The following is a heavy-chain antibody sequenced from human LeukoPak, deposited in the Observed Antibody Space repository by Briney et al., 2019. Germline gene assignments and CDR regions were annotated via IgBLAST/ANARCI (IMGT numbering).Heavy chain of an antibody. CDR1: GDSISSGGYY. Sequence: NPSETLSLTCTVSGDSISSGGYYWSWIRQHPGKGLEWIGYISYSGSTYYNPSLKSRVTMSVDTSKNQFSLKLSSVTAADMAVYYCAKTPRRFLGAYMDVWGKGTTVTVSS. D-gene: IGHD3-3*01. CDR2: ISYSGST. V-gene: IGHV4-31*03. CDR3: AKTPRRFLGAYMDV. J-gene: IGHJ6*03.